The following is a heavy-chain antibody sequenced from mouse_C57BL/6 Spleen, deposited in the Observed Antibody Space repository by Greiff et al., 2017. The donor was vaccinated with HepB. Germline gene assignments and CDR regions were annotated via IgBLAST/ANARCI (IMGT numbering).Heavy chain of an antibody. CDR3: ARDGSSYVWFAY. CDR2: IYPRSGNT. CDR1: GYTFTSYG. V-gene: IGHV1-81*01. Sequence: VQLQQSGAELARPGASVKLSCKASGYTFTSYGISWVKQRTGQGLEWIGEIYPRSGNTYYNEKFKGKATLTADKSSSTAYMGLRSLTSEDSAVYFCARDGSSYVWFAYWGQGTLVTVSA. J-gene: IGHJ3*01. D-gene: IGHD1-1*01.